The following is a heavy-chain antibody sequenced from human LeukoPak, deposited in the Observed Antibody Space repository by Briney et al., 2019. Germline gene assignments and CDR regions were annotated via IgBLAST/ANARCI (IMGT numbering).Heavy chain of an antibody. CDR1: GYTFTTYA. CDR3: ARGRYDNDY. D-gene: IGHD3-22*01. V-gene: IGHV7-4-1*01. CDR2: INTNTGNP. J-gene: IGHJ4*02. Sequence: ASVKVSCKASGYTFTTYAVNWVRQAPGQGLEWMGWINTNTGNPTYAQGFTGRFVFSLDTSITTAYLQIDSLKAEDTAVYCCARGRYDNDYWGQGTLVTVSS.